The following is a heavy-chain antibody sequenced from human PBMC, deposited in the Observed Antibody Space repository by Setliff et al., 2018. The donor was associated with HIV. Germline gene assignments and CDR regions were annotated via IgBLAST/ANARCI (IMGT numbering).Heavy chain of an antibody. Sequence: SETLSLTCAVYGESFTDYFWTWIRQSPGKGLEWLGEINHGGSTAYNLALESRVSMSIDTSKNQFSLKLTSVTAADTAIYYCARGRDYTGSWFRPFYLDFWGHGNLVTVSS. V-gene: IGHV4-34*01. CDR1: GESFTDYF. J-gene: IGHJ4*01. CDR2: INHGGST. CDR3: ARGRDYTGSWFRPFYLDF. D-gene: IGHD3-3*01.